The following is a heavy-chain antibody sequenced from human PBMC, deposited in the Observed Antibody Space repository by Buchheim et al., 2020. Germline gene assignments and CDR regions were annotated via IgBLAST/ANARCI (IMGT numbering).Heavy chain of an antibody. D-gene: IGHD4-11*01. CDR3: ASSYSKLPQMEY. J-gene: IGHJ4*02. V-gene: IGHV4-39*01. Sequence: QLQLQESGPGLVKPSETLSLTCTVSGGSISSSSYYWGWIRQPPGKGLEWVGSMYYSGNNHYNPSLKSRVTISADTSKDQFSLNLSSVTAADTAVYYCASSYSKLPQMEYWGQGT. CDR2: MYYSGNN. CDR1: GGSISSSSYY.